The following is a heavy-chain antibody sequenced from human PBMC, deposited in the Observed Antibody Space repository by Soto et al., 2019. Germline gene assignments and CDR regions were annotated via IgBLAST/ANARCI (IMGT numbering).Heavy chain of an antibody. J-gene: IGHJ6*02. CDR1: GFTFSSYS. CDR2: ISSSSYI. CDR3: ARVTITIFMDV. D-gene: IGHD5-12*01. V-gene: IGHV3-21*01. Sequence: GGSLRLSCAASGFTFSSYSMNWVRQAPGKGLEWVSSISSSSYIYYADSVKGRFTISRDNAKNSLYLQMNSLRAEDTAVYYCARVTITIFMDVWGQGTTVTVSS.